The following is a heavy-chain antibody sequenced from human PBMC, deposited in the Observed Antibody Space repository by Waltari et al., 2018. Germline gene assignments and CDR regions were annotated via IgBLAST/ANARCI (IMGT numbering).Heavy chain of an antibody. V-gene: IGHV3-23*01. CDR2: VRGNGLRT. D-gene: IGHD3-16*01. CDR1: GFNFDSYA. CDR3: TKSGSFFYDASAAIFDP. Sequence: EVQLLESGGGLVRPGGSLRLSCEASGFNFDSYAMSWVRQSSGKGREWGAAVRGNGLRTYYADSVKGRFTISRDNSKNTVSLEMNSLRADDTAVYYCTKSGSFFYDASAAIFDPWGQGTRVTVSS. J-gene: IGHJ5*02.